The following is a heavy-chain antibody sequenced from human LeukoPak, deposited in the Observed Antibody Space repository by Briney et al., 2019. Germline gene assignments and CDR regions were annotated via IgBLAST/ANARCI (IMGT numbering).Heavy chain of an antibody. D-gene: IGHD3-10*01. J-gene: IGHJ6*02. CDR1: GYTFTSYD. CDR3: ARTRGVTIYYYYGMDV. CDR2: MNPNSGNT. Sequence: ASVKVSCKASGYTFTSYDINWVRQATGQGLERMGWMNPNSGNTGYAQKFQGRVTMTRNTSISTAYMELSSLRSEDTAVYYCARTRGVTIYYYYGMDVWGQGTTVTVSS. V-gene: IGHV1-8*01.